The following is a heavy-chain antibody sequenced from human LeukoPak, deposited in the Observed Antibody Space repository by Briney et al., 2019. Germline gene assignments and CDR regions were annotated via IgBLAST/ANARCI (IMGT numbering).Heavy chain of an antibody. D-gene: IGHD3-16*01. CDR1: GFTFSSYW. J-gene: IGHJ5*02. CDR3: VRAWGTGWSDP. CDR2: INSDGSST. Sequence: SGGSLRLSCAASGFTFSSYWMHWVRQAPGKGPVWVSRINSDGSSTNYADSVKGRFTISRDNAKNTLSLQMNSLRAEDTAVYYCVRAWGTGWSDPWGQGTLVTVSS. V-gene: IGHV3-74*01.